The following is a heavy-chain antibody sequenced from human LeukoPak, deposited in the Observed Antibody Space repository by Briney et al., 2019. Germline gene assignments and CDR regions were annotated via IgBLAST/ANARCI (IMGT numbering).Heavy chain of an antibody. D-gene: IGHD3-22*01. V-gene: IGHV1-46*01. CDR3: ARGRSYYDNSDYHETGFDY. Sequence: GASVKVSCKASGYTFTSYYMHWVRQAPGQGLEWMGIINPSGGSTSYAQKFQGRVTMTRDMSTSTVYMELSSLRSEDTAVYYCARGRSYYDNSDYHETGFDYWGQGTLVTVSS. CDR2: INPSGGST. J-gene: IGHJ4*02. CDR1: GYTFTSYY.